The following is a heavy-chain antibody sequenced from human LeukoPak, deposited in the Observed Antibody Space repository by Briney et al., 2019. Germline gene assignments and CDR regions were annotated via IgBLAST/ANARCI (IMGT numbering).Heavy chain of an antibody. J-gene: IGHJ6*02. D-gene: IGHD3-10*01. CDR2: ISSSGSTI. Sequence: GGSLRLSCAASGFTFSSYSMNWVRQAPGKGLEWVSYISSSGSTIYYADSVKGRFTISRDNAKNSLYLQMNSLRAEDTAVYYCARAPGLLWFGEQLYYYYGMDVWGQGTTVTVSS. CDR3: ARAPGLLWFGEQLYYYYGMDV. CDR1: GFTFSSYS. V-gene: IGHV3-48*04.